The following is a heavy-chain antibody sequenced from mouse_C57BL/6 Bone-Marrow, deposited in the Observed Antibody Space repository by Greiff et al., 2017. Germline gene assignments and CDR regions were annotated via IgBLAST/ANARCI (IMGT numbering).Heavy chain of an antibody. Sequence: VHLVESGAELARPGASVKLSCKASGYTFTSYGISWVKQRTGQGLEWIGEIYPRSGNTYYNEKFKGKATLTADKSSSTAYMELRSLTSEDSAVYFCARFHLLGAMDYWGQGTSVTVSS. D-gene: IGHD1-1*01. CDR1: GYTFTSYG. V-gene: IGHV1-81*01. CDR3: ARFHLLGAMDY. CDR2: IYPRSGNT. J-gene: IGHJ4*01.